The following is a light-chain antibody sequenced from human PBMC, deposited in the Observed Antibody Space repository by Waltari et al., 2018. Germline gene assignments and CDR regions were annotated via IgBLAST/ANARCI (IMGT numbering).Light chain of an antibody. CDR3: AAWDDSLNGYWV. J-gene: IGLJ3*02. CDR2: SNN. V-gene: IGLV1-44*01. Sequence: QSVLTQPPSASGTPGQRVPISCSGISSNIGSNTVNWSQQLPGTAPKLLIYSNNQRPSGVPDRFSGSKSGTSASLAISGLQSEDEADYYCAAWDDSLNGYWVFGGGTKLTVL. CDR1: SSNIGSNT.